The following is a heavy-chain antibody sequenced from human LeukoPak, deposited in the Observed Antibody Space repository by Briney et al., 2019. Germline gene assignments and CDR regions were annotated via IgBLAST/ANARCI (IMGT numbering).Heavy chain of an antibody. J-gene: IGHJ4*02. CDR2: ISGSGGVT. D-gene: IGHD3-10*01. CDR3: AKRMDSGSFFDY. V-gene: IGHV3-23*01. Sequence: GGSLRLSCEASGFTFDNYALSWVRQAPGKGLEWVSTISGSGGVTYYADSVKGRFTISRDNSKNTLYLQMNSLTAEDTALYYCAKRMDSGSFFDYGGQGTLVTVSS. CDR1: GFTFDNYA.